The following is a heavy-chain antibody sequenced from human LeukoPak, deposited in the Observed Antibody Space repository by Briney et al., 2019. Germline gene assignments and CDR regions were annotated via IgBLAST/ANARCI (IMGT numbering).Heavy chain of an antibody. D-gene: IGHD2-2*01. Sequence: PSETLSLTCTVSGGSISSYYWSWIRQPPGKGLEWIGYIYYSGSTNYNPSLRSRVTISVDTSKNQFSLKLSSVTAADTAVYYCARSDCSSTSCYDSGEGAFDIWGQGTMVTVSS. CDR3: ARSDCSSTSCYDSGEGAFDI. J-gene: IGHJ3*02. CDR1: GGSISSYY. V-gene: IGHV4-59*01. CDR2: IYYSGST.